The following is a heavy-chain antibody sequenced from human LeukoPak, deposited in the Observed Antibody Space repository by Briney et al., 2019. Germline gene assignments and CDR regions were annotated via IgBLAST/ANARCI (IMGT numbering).Heavy chain of an antibody. J-gene: IGHJ3*02. CDR3: AKDSIYDSSGYLLAYAFDI. V-gene: IGHV3-23*01. Sequence: PGGSLRLSCAASGFTFSSYGMSWVRQAPGKGLEWVSYISSSGSTIYYADSVKGRFTISRDNSKNTLYLQMNSLRAEDTAVYYCAKDSIYDSSGYLLAYAFDIWGQGRMVTVSS. CDR2: ISSSGSTI. CDR1: GFTFSSYG. D-gene: IGHD3-22*01.